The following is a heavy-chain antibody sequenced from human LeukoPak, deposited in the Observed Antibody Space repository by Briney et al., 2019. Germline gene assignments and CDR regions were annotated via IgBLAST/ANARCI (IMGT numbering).Heavy chain of an antibody. J-gene: IGHJ4*02. Sequence: PSGTLSLTCAVSGGSISSGNWWSWVRQPPGKGLEWIGEIYHSGSTNYNPSLKSRVTISVDKSKNQFSLKLSSVTAADTAVYYCARGSAAGTPSWFDYWGQGTLVTVSS. D-gene: IGHD6-13*01. CDR3: ARGSAAGTPSWFDY. CDR1: GGSISSGNW. CDR2: IYHSGST. V-gene: IGHV4-4*02.